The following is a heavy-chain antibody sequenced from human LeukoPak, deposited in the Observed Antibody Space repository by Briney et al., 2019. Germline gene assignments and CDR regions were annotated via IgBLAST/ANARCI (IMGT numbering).Heavy chain of an antibody. D-gene: IGHD3-10*01. CDR2: IIPIFGTA. V-gene: IGHV1-69*13. J-gene: IGHJ4*02. CDR3: ATSVPGRGPRPFDY. Sequence: GASVKVSCKASGGTFSSYAISWVRQAPGQGLEWMGGIIPIFGTANYAQKFQGRVTITADESTSTAYMELSSLRSEDTAVYYCATSVPGRGPRPFDYWGQGTLVTVSS. CDR1: GGTFSSYA.